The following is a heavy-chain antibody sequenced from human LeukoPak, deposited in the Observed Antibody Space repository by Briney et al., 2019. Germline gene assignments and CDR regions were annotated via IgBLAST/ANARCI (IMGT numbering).Heavy chain of an antibody. CDR1: GFTFSSYA. Sequence: PGGSLRLSCAASGFTFSSYAMYWVRQAPGKGLEYVSAISSNGGSTYYANSVKGRFTISRDNSKNTPYLQMGSLRAEDMAVYYCARKGIAVAEDWGQGTLVTVSS. CDR2: ISSNGGST. CDR3: ARKGIAVAED. D-gene: IGHD6-19*01. V-gene: IGHV3-64*01. J-gene: IGHJ4*02.